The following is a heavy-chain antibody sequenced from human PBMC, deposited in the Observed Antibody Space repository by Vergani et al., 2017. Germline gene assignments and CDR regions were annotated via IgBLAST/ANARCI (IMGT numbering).Heavy chain of an antibody. CDR1: GYTFSEYW. CDR3: ARRHGSGSYLEF. V-gene: IGHV5-51*01. CDR2: IYAGNSDT. D-gene: IGHD3-10*01. Sequence: EVQLVQSGTEVKKPGESLKISCTGSGYTFSEYWIAWVRHMPGKGLEWMGIIYAGNSDTKYNPSFEGRVTTSVDRSTNTAYLQWRSLEASDTAIYFCARRHGSGSYLEFWGQGTLVTVSS. J-gene: IGHJ4*02.